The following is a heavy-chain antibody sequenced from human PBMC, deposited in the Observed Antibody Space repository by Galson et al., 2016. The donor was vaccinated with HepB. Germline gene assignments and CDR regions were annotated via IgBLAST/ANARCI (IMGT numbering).Heavy chain of an antibody. D-gene: IGHD3-16*02. CDR3: AIGMGVVLRVIADLFDY. CDR2: IWYDGSNK. V-gene: IGHV3-33*03. J-gene: IGHJ4*02. Sequence: SLRLSCAASGFTFSRYGMHWVRQAPGKGLESVAFIWYDGSNKYYADSVKGRFTISRDNAKNSLYLQMNSLRAEDTAVYYCAIGMGVVLRVIADLFDYWGQGTLVTVSS. CDR1: GFTFSRYG.